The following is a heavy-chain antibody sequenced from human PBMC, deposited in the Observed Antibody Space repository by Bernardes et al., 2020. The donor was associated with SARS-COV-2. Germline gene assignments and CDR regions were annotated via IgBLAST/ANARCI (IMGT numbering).Heavy chain of an antibody. Sequence: GVSLKISCQGSGYTFSSYWIVWVRQMPGKGLEWMGVIYPGYSDIRYSPSFQGQVTISADKSISTAYLQWSSLKASDSAMYYCARSYDILTGRSPFDYWGQGTLVTVST. CDR2: IYPGYSDI. CDR1: GYTFSSYW. J-gene: IGHJ4*02. D-gene: IGHD3-9*01. V-gene: IGHV5-51*01. CDR3: ARSYDILTGRSPFDY.